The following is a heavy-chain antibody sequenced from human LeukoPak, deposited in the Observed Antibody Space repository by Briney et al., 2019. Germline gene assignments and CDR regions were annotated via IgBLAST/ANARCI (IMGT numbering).Heavy chain of an antibody. D-gene: IGHD2-21*01. CDR1: GGSISSGDYY. Sequence: SETLSLTCTVSGGSISSGDYYWSWIRQPPGKGLEWIGYIYYSGSTYYNPSLKSRVTISVDTSKNQFSLKLSSVTAADTAVYYCARDRAIGAIDIWGQGTMVTVSS. J-gene: IGHJ3*02. CDR3: ARDRAIGAIDI. CDR2: IYYSGST. V-gene: IGHV4-30-4*08.